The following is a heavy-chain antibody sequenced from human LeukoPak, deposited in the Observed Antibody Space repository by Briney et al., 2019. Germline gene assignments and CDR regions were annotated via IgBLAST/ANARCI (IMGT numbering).Heavy chain of an antibody. D-gene: IGHD2-21*02. CDR2: ISSSSSSK. CDR3: ARGGASCGGDCRAHYYYYYMDV. J-gene: IGHJ6*03. V-gene: IGHV3-48*01. Sequence: GGSLRLSCAAPGFTFSSYSMNWVRQAPGKGLEWVSYISSSSSSKKYADSVKGRFTISRDNAKNSLYLQMNSLRAEDTAVYYCARGGASCGGDCRAHYYYYYMDVWGKGTTVTISS. CDR1: GFTFSSYS.